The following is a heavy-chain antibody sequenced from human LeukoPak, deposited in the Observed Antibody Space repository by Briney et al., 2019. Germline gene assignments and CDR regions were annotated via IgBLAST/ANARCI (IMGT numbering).Heavy chain of an antibody. D-gene: IGHD2-8*01. CDR1: GGTFSSYT. V-gene: IGHV1-69*02. CDR3: ARGMVDCTNGVCYTNYYGMDV. CDR2: IIPILGIA. Sequence: GASVKVSCKASGGTFSSYTISWVRQAPGQGLEWMGRIIPILGIANYAQKFQGRVTITADKSTSTAYVELSSLRSEDTAVYYCARGMVDCTNGVCYTNYYGMDVWGQGTTVTVSS. J-gene: IGHJ6*02.